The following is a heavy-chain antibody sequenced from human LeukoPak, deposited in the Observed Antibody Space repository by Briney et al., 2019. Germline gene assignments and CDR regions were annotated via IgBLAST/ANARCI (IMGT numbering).Heavy chain of an antibody. V-gene: IGHV4-4*07. Sequence: SETLSLTCTVSAGSISNYYWSWIRQPAGKGLEWIGLIYSSGSTNYNPSLKSRVTMSVDTSKNQFSLKLSSVTAADTAVYYCARSTYCSGGSCSHNWFDPWGQGTLVTVSS. CDR2: IYSSGST. CDR3: ARSTYCSGGSCSHNWFDP. J-gene: IGHJ5*02. D-gene: IGHD2-15*01. CDR1: AGSISNYY.